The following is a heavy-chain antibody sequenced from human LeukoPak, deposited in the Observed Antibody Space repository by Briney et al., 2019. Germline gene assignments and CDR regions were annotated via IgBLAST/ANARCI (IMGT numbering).Heavy chain of an antibody. Sequence: GGSLRLSCAASGFSFSSYEMNWVRQPPGKGLEWVSYIGSSGSTIYYADSVKGRFTISRDNAKNSLYLQMNSLRAEDTAVYYCARWVYGSSGPFDYWGQGTLVTVSS. D-gene: IGHD3-22*01. CDR3: ARWVYGSSGPFDY. J-gene: IGHJ4*02. CDR2: IGSSGSTI. V-gene: IGHV3-48*03. CDR1: GFSFSSYE.